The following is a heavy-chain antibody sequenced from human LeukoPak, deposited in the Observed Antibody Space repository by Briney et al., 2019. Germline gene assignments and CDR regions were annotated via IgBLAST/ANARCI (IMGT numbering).Heavy chain of an antibody. CDR2: IYYSGST. Sequence: SETLSLTCTVSGGSISSSSYYWGWIRQPPGKGLEWIGSIYYSGSTYYNPSLKSRVTISVDTSKNQFSLKPSSVAAADTAVYYCARRGYGSDFDYWGQGTLVTVSS. J-gene: IGHJ4*02. CDR3: ARRGYGSDFDY. D-gene: IGHD3-10*01. CDR1: GGSISSSSYY. V-gene: IGHV4-39*01.